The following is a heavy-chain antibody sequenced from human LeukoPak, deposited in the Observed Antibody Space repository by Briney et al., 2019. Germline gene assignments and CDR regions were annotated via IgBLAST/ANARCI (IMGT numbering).Heavy chain of an antibody. V-gene: IGHV7-4-1*02. J-gene: IGHJ4*02. D-gene: IGHD6-19*01. CDR3: ARAVSGWYVDS. CDR2: INTNTGNP. CDR1: GYTFTSND. Sequence: ASVKVSCKASGYTFTSNDINWVRQAPGQGLEWMGWINTNTGNPTYAQGFTGRFVFSLDTSVSTAYLQISSLEAEDTAVYYCARAVSGWYVDSWGQGTLVTVSS.